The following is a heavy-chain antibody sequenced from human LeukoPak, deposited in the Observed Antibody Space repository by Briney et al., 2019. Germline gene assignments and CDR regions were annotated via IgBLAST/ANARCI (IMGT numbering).Heavy chain of an antibody. Sequence: GGSLRLSCAASGFTFSSYDMHWVRQAPGKGLEWVAIIWYDGSDKYYAGSVKGRFTISRDNSKNTLYLQMNSLRAEDTAVYYCARAGVLLWFGELSYFDYWGQGTLVTVSS. V-gene: IGHV3-30*02. CDR1: GFTFSSYD. CDR3: ARAGVLLWFGELSYFDY. J-gene: IGHJ4*02. CDR2: IWYDGSDK. D-gene: IGHD3-10*01.